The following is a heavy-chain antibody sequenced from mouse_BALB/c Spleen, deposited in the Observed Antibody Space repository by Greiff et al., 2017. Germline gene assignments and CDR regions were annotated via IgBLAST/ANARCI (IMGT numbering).Heavy chain of an antibody. J-gene: IGHJ4*01. Sequence: VQLQQSGPQLVRPGASVKISCKASGYSFTSYWMHWVKQRPGQGLEWIGMIDPSDSETRLNQKFKDKATLTVDKSSSTAYMQLSSPTSEDSAVYYCARPTGGTDAMDYWGQGTSVTVSS. CDR2: IDPSDSET. D-gene: IGHD2-14*01. CDR3: ARPTGGTDAMDY. V-gene: IGHV1S127*01. CDR1: GYSFTSYW.